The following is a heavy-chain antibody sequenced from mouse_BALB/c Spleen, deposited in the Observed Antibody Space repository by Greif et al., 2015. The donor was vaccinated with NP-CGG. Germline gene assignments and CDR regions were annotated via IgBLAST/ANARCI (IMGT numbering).Heavy chain of an antibody. CDR1: GFSLTGYG. CDR2: IWGDGST. J-gene: IGHJ4*01. V-gene: IGHV2-6-7*01. Sequence: VQLQESGPGLVAPSQSLSITCTVSGFSLTGYGVNWVRQPPGKGLEWLRMIWGDGSTDYNSALKSRLSISKDNSKSQVFLKMNSLQTDDTARYYCARGDYGSSLYYAMDYWGQGTSVTVSS. D-gene: IGHD1-1*01. CDR3: ARGDYGSSLYYAMDY.